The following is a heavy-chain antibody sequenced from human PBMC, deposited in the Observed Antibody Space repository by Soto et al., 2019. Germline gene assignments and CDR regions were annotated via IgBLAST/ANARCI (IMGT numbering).Heavy chain of an antibody. D-gene: IGHD5-12*01. CDR2: TYYRSKWYN. CDR1: GDSVSSNSAA. J-gene: IGHJ4*02. Sequence: SQTLSLTCAISGDSVSSNSAAWNWIRQSPSRGLEWLGRTYYRSKWYNDYAVSVKSRITINPDTSKNQFSLQLNSVTPEDTAVYYCARDREMATIRGAYYFDYWGQGTLVTVSS. V-gene: IGHV6-1*01. CDR3: ARDREMATIRGAYYFDY.